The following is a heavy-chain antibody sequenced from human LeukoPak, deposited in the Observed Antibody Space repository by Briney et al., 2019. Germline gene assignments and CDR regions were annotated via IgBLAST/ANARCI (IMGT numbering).Heavy chain of an antibody. CDR1: GYSFTSYW. J-gene: IGHJ4*02. CDR3: ARRTGGYYDSSGPWFDY. Sequence: GESLKISCKGSGYSFTSYWIGWVRQMPGKGLEWMGIIYPGDSDTRYSPSFQGQVTISADKSISTAYLQWSSLKASDTAMYYCARRTGGYYDSSGPWFDYWGQGTLVTVSS. CDR2: IYPGDSDT. V-gene: IGHV5-51*01. D-gene: IGHD3-22*01.